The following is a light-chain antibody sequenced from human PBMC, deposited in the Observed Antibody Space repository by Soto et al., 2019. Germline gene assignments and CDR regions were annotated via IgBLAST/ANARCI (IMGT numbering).Light chain of an antibody. V-gene: IGKV3-15*01. CDR1: QSVSSK. CDR3: QQYYNWPPEA. Sequence: EIVVTQSPATLSVSPGERVTLSCRASQSVSSKLDWYQQKPGQAPRLLIYGASTRATDIPARFSGSGSGTEFTLTISSLESEDVAVYYCQQYYNWPPEAFGQGTKLEIK. J-gene: IGKJ2*01. CDR2: GAS.